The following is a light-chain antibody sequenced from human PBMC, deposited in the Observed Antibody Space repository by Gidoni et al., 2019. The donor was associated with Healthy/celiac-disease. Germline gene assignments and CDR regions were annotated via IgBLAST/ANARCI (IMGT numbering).Light chain of an antibody. CDR3: QQRSNWLWT. CDR2: DAS. J-gene: IGKJ1*01. CDR1: QSVSSY. Sequence: EIVVTQSPATLSLSPGERATLSCRASQSVSSYLAWYQQKHGQAPRLLIYDASNRATGIPARFSGRGSGTDFTLTIRSLEPEAFAVYYCQQRSNWLWTFGQGTKVEIK. V-gene: IGKV3-11*01.